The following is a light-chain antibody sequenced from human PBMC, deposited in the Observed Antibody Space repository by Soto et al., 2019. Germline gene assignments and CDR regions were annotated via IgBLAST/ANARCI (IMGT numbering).Light chain of an antibody. CDR2: DND. CDR1: TSNIGDNY. J-gene: IGLJ2*01. CDR3: GTWDSSLSAVV. V-gene: IGLV1-51*01. Sequence: QSVLTQPPAVSAAPGQKLTISCAGTTSNIGDNYVSWYQQVPGAAPKLLMYDNDKRPSGIPDRFSGSKSGTSATLGITGLQTGDEADYYCGTWDSSLSAVVFGGGTKVTDL.